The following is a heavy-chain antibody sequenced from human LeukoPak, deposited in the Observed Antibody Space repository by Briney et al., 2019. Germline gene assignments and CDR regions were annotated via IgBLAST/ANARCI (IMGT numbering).Heavy chain of an antibody. CDR1: GFTVSSNY. CDR3: ARDETYYYDSSGYYTSFA. D-gene: IGHD3-22*01. Sequence: GGSLRLSCAASGFTVSSNYMSWVRQAPGKGLEWVSVIYSGGSTYYADSVKGRFTISRDNSKNTLYLQMNSLRAEDTAVYYCARDETYYYDSSGYYTSFAWGQGTLVTVSS. V-gene: IGHV3-66*01. CDR2: IYSGGST. J-gene: IGHJ5*02.